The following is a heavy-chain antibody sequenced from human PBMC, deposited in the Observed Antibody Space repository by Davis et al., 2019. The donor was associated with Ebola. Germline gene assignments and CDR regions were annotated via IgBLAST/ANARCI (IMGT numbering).Heavy chain of an antibody. CDR3: ARSKYDFWSGPTYYYYYYGMDV. CDR2: IIPILGIA. J-gene: IGHJ6*02. Sequence: SVKVSCKASGGTFSSYAISWVRQAPGQGLEWMGRIIPILGIANYAQKFQGRVTITADESTSTAYMELSSLRSEDTAVYYCARSKYDFWSGPTYYYYYYGMDVWGQGTTVTVSS. D-gene: IGHD3-3*01. CDR1: GGTFSSYA. V-gene: IGHV1-69*04.